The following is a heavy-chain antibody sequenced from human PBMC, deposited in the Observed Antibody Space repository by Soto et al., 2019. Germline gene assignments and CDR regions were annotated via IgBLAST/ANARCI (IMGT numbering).Heavy chain of an antibody. Sequence: EVQLVESGGGLVQPGGPLRAPCQASGSTFPSYGIAWVGKAPGKGLEWVANIKEDGSAKYYLDSVKGRFTISRDNAKNSLYLQMNSLRADDTAVYYCAREDFYRFDYWGQGNLVTVSS. J-gene: IGHJ4*02. CDR3: AREDFYRFDY. CDR2: IKEDGSAK. V-gene: IGHV3-7*01. CDR1: GSTFPSYG.